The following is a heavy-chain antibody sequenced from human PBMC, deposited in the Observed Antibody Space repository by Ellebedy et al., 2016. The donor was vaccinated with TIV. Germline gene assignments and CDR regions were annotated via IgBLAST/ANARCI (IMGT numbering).Heavy chain of an antibody. D-gene: IGHD6-13*01. V-gene: IGHV5-51*01. J-gene: IGHJ4*02. CDR3: ARHPGIAGPGDY. CDR2: IYADDSDT. Sequence: GESLKISXQASGYNLLGYWIAWVRQMPGKGLEWMGIIYADDSDTRYSPSFRGQVTISVDKSINTAYLQWSTLKASDTAMYFCARHPGIAGPGDYWGQGTLVTVSS. CDR1: GYNLLGYW.